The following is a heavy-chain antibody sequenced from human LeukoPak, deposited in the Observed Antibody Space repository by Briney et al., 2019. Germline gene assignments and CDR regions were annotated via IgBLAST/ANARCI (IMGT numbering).Heavy chain of an antibody. Sequence: SETLSLTCNVSGGSISRYYWNWIRQPPGKGLEWIGYIYYTGSTSYNPSLKSRVTISVDTSKMQFSLKLSPVTAADTAVYYCARRIAASGTAFDYWGQGTLVTVSS. CDR3: ARRIAASGTAFDY. D-gene: IGHD6-13*01. CDR1: GGSISRYY. V-gene: IGHV4-59*01. CDR2: IYYTGST. J-gene: IGHJ4*02.